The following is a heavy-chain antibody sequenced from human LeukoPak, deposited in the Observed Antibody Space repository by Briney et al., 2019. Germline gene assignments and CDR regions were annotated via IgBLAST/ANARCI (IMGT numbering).Heavy chain of an antibody. V-gene: IGHV3-48*03. CDR3: ARAAPIHANYYYYYMDV. Sequence: LSLTCTVSGGSVSRSPYYWGWVRQAPGKGLEWVSYISSSGSTIYYADSVKGRFTISRDNAKNSLYLQMNSLRAEDTAVYYCARAAPIHANYYYYYMDVWGKGTTVTISS. J-gene: IGHJ6*03. CDR1: GGSVSRSPYY. D-gene: IGHD5-18*01. CDR2: ISSSGSTI.